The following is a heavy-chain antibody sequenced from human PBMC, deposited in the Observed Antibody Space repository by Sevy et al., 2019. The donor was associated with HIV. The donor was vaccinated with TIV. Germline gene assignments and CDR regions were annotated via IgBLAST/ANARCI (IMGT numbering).Heavy chain of an antibody. V-gene: IGHV1-8*01. Sequence: ASLKVSCKASGYTFTSYDINWVRQATGQGLEWMGWMNPNSGNTGYEQKFQGRVTMTRNTSISTAYMELSSLRSEDTAVYYCARGLGEWELLLYYYYYGMDVWGQGTTVTVSS. CDR2: MNPNSGNT. J-gene: IGHJ6*02. D-gene: IGHD1-26*01. CDR3: ARGLGEWELLLYYYYYGMDV. CDR1: GYTFTSYD.